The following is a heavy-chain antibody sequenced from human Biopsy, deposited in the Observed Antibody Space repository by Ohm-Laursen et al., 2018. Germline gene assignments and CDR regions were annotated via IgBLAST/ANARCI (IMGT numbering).Heavy chain of an antibody. J-gene: IGHJ1*01. CDR2: NIPILGTG. CDR3: ATKLTGYFHH. D-gene: IGHD3-9*01. V-gene: IGHV1-69*06. Sequence: SSVKVSCKVPGGTFTNYGVNWVRQAPGQGLEWLGGNIPILGTGNYAQKFQDRVTVAADTSTSTATMELRSLRSDDTAVYYCATKLTGYFHHWGQGTLVIVSS. CDR1: GGTFTNYG.